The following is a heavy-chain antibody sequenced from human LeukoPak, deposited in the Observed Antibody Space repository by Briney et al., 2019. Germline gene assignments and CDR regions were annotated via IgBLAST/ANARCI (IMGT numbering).Heavy chain of an antibody. D-gene: IGHD1-26*01. V-gene: IGHV4-34*01. CDR2: INHSGST. CDR3: ARDSGNFEVDY. CDR1: GGSFSGYH. J-gene: IGHJ4*02. Sequence: PSETLSLTCDVYGGSFSGYHWSWIRQPPGKGLEWIGEINHSGSTNYNPSLNSRVTISADTPKNQFFLRLSSVTAADTAVYYCARDSGNFEVDYWGQGTLVTVSS.